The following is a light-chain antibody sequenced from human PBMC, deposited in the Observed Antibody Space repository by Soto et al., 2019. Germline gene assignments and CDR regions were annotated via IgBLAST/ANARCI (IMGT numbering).Light chain of an antibody. CDR2: HAP. CDR1: QSISTW. CDR3: QHYESLGYT. Sequence: DIQMTQSPSTLSAFVGDRVTITCRASQSISTWLAWYQQNPGKAPKLLLYHAPSLESGVPSRFSGSGSGTEFTLTIRSLRPDDFATYYCQHYESLGYTFGHGTKLEIK. V-gene: IGKV1-5*01. J-gene: IGKJ2*01.